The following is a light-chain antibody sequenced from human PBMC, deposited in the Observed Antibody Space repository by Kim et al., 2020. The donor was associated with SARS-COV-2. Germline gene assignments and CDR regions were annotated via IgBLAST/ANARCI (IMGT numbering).Light chain of an antibody. V-gene: IGLV3-9*01. CDR1: NIGNKK. CDR3: QVWDSSTGV. CDR2: RDS. J-gene: IGLJ3*02. Sequence: VALGQTARITCGGNNIGNKKVHWYQQKPGQAPVLVIYRDSNRPSGIPERFSGSNSGNAATLTISRAQAGDEADYYCQVWDSSTGVFGGGTQLTVL.